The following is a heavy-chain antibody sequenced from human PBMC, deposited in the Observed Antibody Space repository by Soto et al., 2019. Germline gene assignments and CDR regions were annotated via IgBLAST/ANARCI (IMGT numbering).Heavy chain of an antibody. V-gene: IGHV4-34*01. CDR2: ISPSGTT. CDR3: ARAPKVSGSAQTRPDF. D-gene: IGHD6-6*01. Sequence: SETLSLTCSLYSGSLSGYYWSWIRQPPGKGLEWIGEISPSGTTNYSPSLKSRVSISVDTSKNQFSLNLTSLTAADTAVYYCARAPKVSGSAQTRPDFWGQGSLVTVAS. CDR1: SGSLSGYY. J-gene: IGHJ4*02.